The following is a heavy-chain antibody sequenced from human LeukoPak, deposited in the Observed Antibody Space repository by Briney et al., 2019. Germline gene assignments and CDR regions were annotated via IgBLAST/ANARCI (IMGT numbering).Heavy chain of an antibody. V-gene: IGHV3-30*03. CDR3: AARGSFDY. Sequence: GGSLRLSCAASGFTFSSYGMHWVRQAPGKGLEWVAVISYDGNNKYYADSVKGRFTISRDNSKNTLYLQMNSLRAEDTAVYYCAARGSFDYWGQGTLVTVSS. J-gene: IGHJ4*02. CDR1: GFTFSSYG. CDR2: ISYDGNNK.